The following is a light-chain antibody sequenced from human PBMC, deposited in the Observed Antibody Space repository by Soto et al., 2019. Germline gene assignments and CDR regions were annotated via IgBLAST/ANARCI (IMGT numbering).Light chain of an antibody. CDR2: GNR. CDR3: QAYDDSMTAFV. V-gene: IGLV1-40*01. Sequence: QPVLTQPPSVSGAPGQRVTISCTGNNSNLGAGYDVHWYQQLPGAAPKLVIFGNRNRPSGVPERFSGSKSGTSASLAITGLQAEDEADYYCQAYDDSMTAFVFGAGTKLTVL. CDR1: NSNLGAGYD. J-gene: IGLJ3*02.